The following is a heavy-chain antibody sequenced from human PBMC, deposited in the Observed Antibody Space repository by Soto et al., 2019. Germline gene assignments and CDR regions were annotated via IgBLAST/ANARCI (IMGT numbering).Heavy chain of an antibody. CDR3: ANHGGFDI. V-gene: IGHV3-23*01. Sequence: EVQLLESGGGLVQPGGSLRLSCAASGFTFSPSGMSWVRQAPGKGLEWVSSISGSGDYTNYADSVKGRFTISRDNSKNTLYLQINSLTAEDTAVYYCANHGGFDIWGQGTMVAVSS. D-gene: IGHD4-17*01. J-gene: IGHJ3*02. CDR1: GFTFSPSG. CDR2: ISGSGDYT.